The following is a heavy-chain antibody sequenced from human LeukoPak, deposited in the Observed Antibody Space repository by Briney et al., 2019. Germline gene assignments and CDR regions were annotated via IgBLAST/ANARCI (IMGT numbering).Heavy chain of an antibody. D-gene: IGHD3-10*01. J-gene: IGHJ6*03. CDR3: ARGPMVRGVIQGYYYYMDV. CDR2: INPNSGGT. V-gene: IGHV1-2*02. CDR1: GYTFTGYY. Sequence: ASVKVSCKASGYTFTGYYMHWVRQAPGQGLEWMGWINPNSGGTNYAQKFQGRVTMTRDTSISTAYMELSRLRSDDTAVYYCARGPMVRGVIQGYYYYMDVWGKGTTVTISS.